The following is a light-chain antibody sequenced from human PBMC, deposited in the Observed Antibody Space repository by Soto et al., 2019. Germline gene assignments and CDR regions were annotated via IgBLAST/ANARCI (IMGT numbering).Light chain of an antibody. CDR2: DAS. J-gene: IGKJ2*01. Sequence: DIQMTQSPSSLSASVGDRVTITCWASQSVSSYLNWYPQKPGNAPKLLIYDASSLQTGVPSRFSGSGSGTDFALTISSLQPEDFAAYYCQQSNSTPFTFGQGTKLEIK. CDR3: QQSNSTPFT. V-gene: IGKV1-39*01. CDR1: QSVSSY.